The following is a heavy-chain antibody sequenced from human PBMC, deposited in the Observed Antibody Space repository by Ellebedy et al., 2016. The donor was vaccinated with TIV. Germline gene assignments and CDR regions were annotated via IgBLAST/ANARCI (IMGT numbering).Heavy chain of an antibody. D-gene: IGHD6-19*01. J-gene: IGHJ5*02. V-gene: IGHV3-23*01. CDR2: ISGSGGST. CDR1: GFTFSSYG. CDR3: ARELARFGGWFWFDP. Sequence: GGSLRLSCAASGFTFSSYGMHWVRQAPGKGLEWVSAISGSGGSTYYADSVKGRFTISRDNSKNTLYLQMNSLRVDDTATYYCARELARFGGWFWFDPWGQGTLVTVSS.